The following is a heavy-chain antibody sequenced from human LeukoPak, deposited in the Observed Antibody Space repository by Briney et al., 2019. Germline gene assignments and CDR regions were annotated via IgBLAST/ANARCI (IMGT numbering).Heavy chain of an antibody. CDR2: IYYSGST. CDR1: GGSISSSSYY. D-gene: IGHD3-10*01. V-gene: IGHV4-39*07. J-gene: IGHJ4*02. Sequence: SETLSLTCTVSGGSISSSSYYWGWIRQPPGKGLEWIGSIYYSGSTYYNPSLKSRVTISVDTSKNQFSLKLSSVTAADTAVYYCARVNLGVRGYGLDYWGQGTLVTVSS. CDR3: ARVNLGVRGYGLDY.